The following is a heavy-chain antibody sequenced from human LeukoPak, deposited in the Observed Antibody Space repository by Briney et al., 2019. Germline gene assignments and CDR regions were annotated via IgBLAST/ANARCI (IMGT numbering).Heavy chain of an antibody. D-gene: IGHD3-10*01. V-gene: IGHV3-20*04. Sequence: GGSLRLSCAASGFTFDDYGMSWVRQAPGKGLEWVSGINWNGGSTGYADSVKGRFTISRDNSKNTLYLQMNSLRAEDTAVYYCARGTWFGGQGDYWGQGTLVTVSS. CDR3: ARGTWFGGQGDY. J-gene: IGHJ4*02. CDR2: INWNGGST. CDR1: GFTFDDYG.